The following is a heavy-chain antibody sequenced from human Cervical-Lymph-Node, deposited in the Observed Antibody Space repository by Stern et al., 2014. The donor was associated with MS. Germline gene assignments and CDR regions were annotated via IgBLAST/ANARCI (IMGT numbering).Heavy chain of an antibody. V-gene: IGHV1-2*02. CDR2: INPNSGGT. J-gene: IGHJ4*02. D-gene: IGHD3-3*01. CDR1: GYTFIGYY. Sequence: VQLEESGAEVKKPGASVKVSCKASGYTFIGYYIHWVRQAPGQGLEWMGWINPNSGGTNYAQKFQGRVTMTGDTSISTAYMDLSRLKSDDTAVYYCARPTYDFSSGSYFDYWGQGTLVTVSS. CDR3: ARPTYDFSSGSYFDY.